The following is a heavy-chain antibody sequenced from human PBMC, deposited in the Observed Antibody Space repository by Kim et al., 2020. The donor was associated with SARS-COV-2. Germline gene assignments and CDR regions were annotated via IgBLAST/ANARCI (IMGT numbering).Heavy chain of an antibody. D-gene: IGHD5-12*01. CDR2: ISGEGGST. J-gene: IGHJ6*02. CDR3: AKEIMAGMWLKLHYYYGMDV. CDR1: GFTFDDYA. V-gene: IGHV3-43*02. Sequence: GGSLRLSCAASGFTFDDYAMHWVRQAPGKGLEWVSLISGEGGSTYYADSVKGRFTISRDNSKNSLYLQMNSLRTEDTALYYCAKEIMAGMWLKLHYYYGMDVWGQGTTVTVSS.